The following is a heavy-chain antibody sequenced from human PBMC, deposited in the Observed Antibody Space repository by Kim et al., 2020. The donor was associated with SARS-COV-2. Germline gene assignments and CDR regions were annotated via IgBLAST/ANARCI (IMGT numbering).Heavy chain of an antibody. Sequence: GGSLRLSCAASGFTFSSYAMHWVRQAPGKGLEWVAVIWYDGSNKYYADSVKGRFTISRDNSKNTLYLQMNSLRAEDTAVYYCAKEFEHYGDSDYWGQGTLVTVSS. D-gene: IGHD3-10*01. CDR3: AKEFEHYGDSDY. V-gene: IGHV3-33*06. CDR2: IWYDGSNK. J-gene: IGHJ4*02. CDR1: GFTFSSYA.